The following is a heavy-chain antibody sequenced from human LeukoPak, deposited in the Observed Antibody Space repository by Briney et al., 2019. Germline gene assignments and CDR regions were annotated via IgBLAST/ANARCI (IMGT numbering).Heavy chain of an antibody. CDR2: ISSSDSTI. CDR1: GFTFRDYY. CDR3: AKGVVVVPAKYYFDY. D-gene: IGHD2-15*01. V-gene: IGHV3-11*01. Sequence: GGSLRLSCAASGFTFRDYYMSWIRQAPGKGLEWVSYISSSDSTIYYADSVKGRFTISRDNSKNTLYLQMNSLRAEDTAVYYCAKGVVVVPAKYYFDYWGQGTLVTVSS. J-gene: IGHJ4*02.